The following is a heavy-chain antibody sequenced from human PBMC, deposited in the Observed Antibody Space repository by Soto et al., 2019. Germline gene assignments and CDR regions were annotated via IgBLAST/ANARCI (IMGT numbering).Heavy chain of an antibody. D-gene: IGHD2-15*01. CDR3: ARKSGRDCHSGGGCFALDV. Sequence: QVQLVQSGAEVKKPGSSLKVSCKVFGETLNSNPIGWVRQAPGQGLEWVGGIVPLSDRTNYAQELQGRATVTADGSTSTVYMELSNLKSDDTAVYYCARKSGRDCHSGGGCFALDVWGQGSLITVSS. J-gene: IGHJ4*02. V-gene: IGHV1-69*01. CDR1: GETLNSNP. CDR2: IVPLSDRT.